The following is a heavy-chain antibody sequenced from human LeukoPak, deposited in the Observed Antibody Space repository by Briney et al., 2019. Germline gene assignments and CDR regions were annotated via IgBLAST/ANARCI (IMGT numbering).Heavy chain of an antibody. Sequence: ASVKVSCKVSGYTFTGYYMHWVRQAPGQGLEWMGWINPNSGGTNYAQKFQGRVTMTRDTSISTAYMELSRLRSDDTAVYYCARGYCSGGSCIHNNWFDPWGQGTLVTVSS. J-gene: IGHJ5*02. CDR1: GYTFTGYY. D-gene: IGHD2-15*01. CDR2: INPNSGGT. CDR3: ARGYCSGGSCIHNNWFDP. V-gene: IGHV1-2*02.